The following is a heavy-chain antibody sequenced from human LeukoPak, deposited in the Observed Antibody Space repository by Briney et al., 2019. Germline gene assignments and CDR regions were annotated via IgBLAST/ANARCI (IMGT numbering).Heavy chain of an antibody. V-gene: IGHV3-21*04. Sequence: GGSLRLSCAASGFTFSSYSMNWVRQAPGKGLEWISFISSRSTYIYYADSVKGRFTISRDNSKNTLSLQMNSLRVEDTAIYYCAKDVRRCNGGCTWGQGTLVTVSS. J-gene: IGHJ5*02. CDR3: AKDVRRCNGGCT. CDR2: ISSRSTYI. D-gene: IGHD2-8*01. CDR1: GFTFSSYS.